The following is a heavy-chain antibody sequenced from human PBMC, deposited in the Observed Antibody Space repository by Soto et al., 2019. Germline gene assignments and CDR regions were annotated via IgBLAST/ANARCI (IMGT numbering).Heavy chain of an antibody. J-gene: IGHJ4*02. CDR3: ASGCSSTSCYGSLDY. Sequence: GGSLRLSCAASGFTFSSYSMNWVRQAPGKGLEWVSSISSSSSYIYYADSVKGRFTISRDNAKNSLYLQMNSLRAEDTAVYYCASGCSSTSCYGSLDYWGQGTLVTVSS. V-gene: IGHV3-21*01. CDR1: GFTFSSYS. D-gene: IGHD2-2*01. CDR2: ISSSSSYI.